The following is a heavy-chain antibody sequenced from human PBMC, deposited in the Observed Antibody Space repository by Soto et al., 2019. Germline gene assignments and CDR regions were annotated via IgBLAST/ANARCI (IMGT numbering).Heavy chain of an antibody. Sequence: PGESLKISCVASGFTFSTSVMHWVRQPPGKGLEWVALISNDGDEKYYGDSVEGRFSISRDNSKNTLYLQMSSLRAEDTAVYFCAKARVRIAGADSFDHWGQGTLVTVSS. CDR1: GFTFSTSV. J-gene: IGHJ4*02. V-gene: IGHV3-30*18. D-gene: IGHD1-26*01. CDR3: AKARVRIAGADSFDH. CDR2: ISNDGDEK.